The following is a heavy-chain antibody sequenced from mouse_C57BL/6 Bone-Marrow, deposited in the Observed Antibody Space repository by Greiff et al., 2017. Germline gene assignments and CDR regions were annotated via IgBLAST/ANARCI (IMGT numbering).Heavy chain of an antibody. CDR1: GYTFTDYE. V-gene: IGHV1-15*01. J-gene: IGHJ1*03. CDR2: IDPETGGT. CDR3: TGGGYWYFDV. Sequence: QVQLQQSGAELVRPGASVTLSCKASGYTFTDYEMHWVKQTPVHGLEWIGAIDPETGGTAYNQKFKGKAILTADKSSSTAYMELRSLTSEDSAVYYCTGGGYWYFDVWGTGTTVTVSS.